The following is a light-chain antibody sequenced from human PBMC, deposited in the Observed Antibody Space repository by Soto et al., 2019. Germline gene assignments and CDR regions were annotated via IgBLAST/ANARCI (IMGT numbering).Light chain of an antibody. CDR1: SSNIGSNY. Sequence: QPLLTQPASASGTPGQRFTISCSGNSSNIGSNYVYWYQQLPGTAPKLLIYRNNQRHSGVPDRFSGSESGTSASLAISGLRSEDEGDYYCAAWDDSLSGHYVFGTGTKVTV. CDR2: RNN. CDR3: AAWDDSLSGHYV. J-gene: IGLJ1*01. V-gene: IGLV1-47*01.